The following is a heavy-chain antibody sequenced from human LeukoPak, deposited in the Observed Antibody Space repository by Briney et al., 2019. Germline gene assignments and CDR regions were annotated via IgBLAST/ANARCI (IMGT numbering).Heavy chain of an antibody. J-gene: IGHJ5*02. CDR2: INPNSGGT. Sequence: ASVKASCKASGYTFTGYYMHWVRQAPGQGLEWMGRINPNSGGTNYAQKFQGRVTMTRDTSISTAYMELSRLRSDDTAVYYCARDRSGTIAARLGKFGLWFDPWGQGTLVTVSS. CDR3: ARDRSGTIAARLGKFGLWFDP. V-gene: IGHV1-2*06. CDR1: GYTFTGYY. D-gene: IGHD6-6*01.